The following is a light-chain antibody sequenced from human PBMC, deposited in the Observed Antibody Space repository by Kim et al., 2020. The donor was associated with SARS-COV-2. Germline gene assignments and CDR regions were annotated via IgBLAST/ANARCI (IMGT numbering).Light chain of an antibody. J-gene: IGKJ2*01. Sequence: SPGERVTLSCRASQSYSSYNLSWYQQKPGQAPRLLIYGASSRATGISDRLSGSGSGTDFTLTISRLEPEDSAVYYCQQYGSAMYTFGQGTKREI. CDR2: GAS. CDR3: QQYGSAMYT. CDR1: QSYSSYN. V-gene: IGKV3-20*01.